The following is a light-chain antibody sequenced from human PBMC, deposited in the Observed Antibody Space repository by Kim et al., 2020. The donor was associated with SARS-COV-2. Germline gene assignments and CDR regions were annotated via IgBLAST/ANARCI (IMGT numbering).Light chain of an antibody. CDR3: QQSYTTPRT. Sequence: ASVGDRVTITCRASQSIRSYLNWYQQKPGKAPKLLIFAASTLQRGVPSRFSGSGSGTDFTLTISSLQPEDFATYYCQQSYTTPRTFGQGTKVDIK. CDR2: AAS. CDR1: QSIRSY. V-gene: IGKV1-39*01. J-gene: IGKJ1*01.